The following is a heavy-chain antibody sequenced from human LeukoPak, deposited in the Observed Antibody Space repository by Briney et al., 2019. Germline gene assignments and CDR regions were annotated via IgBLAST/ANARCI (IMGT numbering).Heavy chain of an antibody. V-gene: IGHV3-30*18. CDR2: ISYDGSNK. D-gene: IGHD3-22*01. CDR1: GFTFSSYG. CDR3: AKAPQYYYDSSGYYYEAEYFQH. Sequence: GGSLRLSCAASGFTFSSYGMHWVRQAPGKGLEWVAVISYDGSNKYYADSVKGRFTISRDNSKNTLYLQMNSLRAEDTAVYYCAKAPQYYYDSSGYYYEAEYFQHWGQGTLVTVSS. J-gene: IGHJ1*01.